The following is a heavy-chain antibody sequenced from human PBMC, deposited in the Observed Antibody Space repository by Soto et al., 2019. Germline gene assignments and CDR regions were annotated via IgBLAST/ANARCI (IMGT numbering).Heavy chain of an antibody. CDR3: SRGGGGGLFDL. CDR2: ISPKGTYR. V-gene: IGHV3-11*06. Sequence: QVQLVESGGGLVKPGGSLRLSCATSGFTFSDYYMSWIRQAPGKGLEFVSYISPKGTYRTYADSVKGRFTISRDNAKNSLYLQVNGLRAEDTAVYYCSRGGGGGLFDLWGQGTFVTVSS. D-gene: IGHD2-21*01. CDR1: GFTFSDYY. J-gene: IGHJ5*02.